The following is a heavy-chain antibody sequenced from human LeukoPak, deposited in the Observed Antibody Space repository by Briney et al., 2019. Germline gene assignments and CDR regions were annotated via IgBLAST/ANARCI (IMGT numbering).Heavy chain of an antibody. CDR3: ARGQSFGPGYDYVWGSYRYRARFDY. V-gene: IGHV3-64*01. CDR1: GFTFSSYA. D-gene: IGHD3-16*02. J-gene: IGHJ4*02. Sequence: PGGSLRLSCAASGFTFSSYAMYWVRQAPGKGLEYVSAISSNGGTTYYANSVKGRFTISRDNSKNTLYLQMGSLRAEDTAVYYCARGQSFGPGYDYVWGSYRYRARFDYWGQGTLVTVSS. CDR2: ISSNGGTT.